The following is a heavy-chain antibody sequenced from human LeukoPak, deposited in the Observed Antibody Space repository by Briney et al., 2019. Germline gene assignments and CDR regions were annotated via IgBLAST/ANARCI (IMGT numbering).Heavy chain of an antibody. D-gene: IGHD3-22*01. J-gene: IGHJ4*02. V-gene: IGHV1-69*13. Sequence: GASVKVSCKASGGTFSSYAISWVRQAPGQGLEWMGGIIPIFGTANYAQKFQGRVTITADESTSTAYMELSSLRSEDTAVYYCARGPVSLYYYDSSGYGDYWGQGTLVTVSS. CDR3: ARGPVSLYYYDSSGYGDY. CDR1: GGTFSSYA. CDR2: IIPIFGTA.